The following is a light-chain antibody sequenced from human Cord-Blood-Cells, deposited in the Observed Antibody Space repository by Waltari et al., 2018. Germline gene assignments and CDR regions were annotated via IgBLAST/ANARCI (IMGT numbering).Light chain of an antibody. CDR2: AAS. V-gene: IGKV1-39*01. CDR3: QQSYSTPPWK. Sequence: DIQMTQSQSSLSASVGDRVTITCRASQSISSYLHWYHQKPGKAPKLLIYAASSLQSVVPLRFSGRGSGADFTLNISSLQPDEFATFYCQQSYSTPPWKFGPGTKVEI. J-gene: IGKJ1*01. CDR1: QSISSY.